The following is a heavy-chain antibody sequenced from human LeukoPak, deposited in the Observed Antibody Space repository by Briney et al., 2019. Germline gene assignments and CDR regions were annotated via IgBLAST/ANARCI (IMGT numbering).Heavy chain of an antibody. Sequence: KSSETLSLTCTVSGYSISSGYYWGWIRQPPGKGLEWIGSIYHSGSTYYNPSLKSRVTISVDTSKNQFSLKLSSVTAADTAVYYCATDMVRGVITFDYWGQGTLVTVSS. CDR2: IYHSGST. CDR3: ATDMVRGVITFDY. D-gene: IGHD3-10*01. CDR1: GYSISSGYY. J-gene: IGHJ4*02. V-gene: IGHV4-38-2*02.